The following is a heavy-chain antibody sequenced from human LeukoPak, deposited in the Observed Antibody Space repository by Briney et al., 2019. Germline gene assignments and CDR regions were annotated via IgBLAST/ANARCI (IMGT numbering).Heavy chain of an antibody. CDR1: GYTFTGYY. CDR3: AREIRDSGSYYDWFDP. V-gene: IGHV1-2*02. J-gene: IGHJ5*02. CDR2: INPNSGGT. Sequence: ASVKVSCKASGYTFTGYYMQWVRQAPGQGLEWMVWINPNSGGTNYAQKFQGRVTMTRDTSISTAYMELSRLRSDDTAVYYCAREIRDSGSYYDWFDPWGPGTLVTVSS. D-gene: IGHD1-26*01.